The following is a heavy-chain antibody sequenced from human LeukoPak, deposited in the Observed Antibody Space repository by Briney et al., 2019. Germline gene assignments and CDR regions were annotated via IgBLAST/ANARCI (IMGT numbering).Heavy chain of an antibody. CDR3: TSNGYYSLDV. V-gene: IGHV4-59*12. D-gene: IGHD3-22*01. CDR2: IYYSGST. CDR1: GGSISSYY. Sequence: SETLSLTCTVSGGSISSYYWSWIRQPPGKGLEWIGYIYYSGSTNYNPSLKSRVTISVDTSKNQFSLKLSSVTAADTAFYYCTSNGYYSLDVWGKGTTVTVSS. J-gene: IGHJ6*04.